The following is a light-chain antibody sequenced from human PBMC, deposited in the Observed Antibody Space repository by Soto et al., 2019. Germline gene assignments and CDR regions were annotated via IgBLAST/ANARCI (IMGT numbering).Light chain of an antibody. CDR1: QRVSVNS. CDR3: QQYGGSPFT. J-gene: IGKJ3*01. Sequence: EIVLTQSPGTLSLSPGERATLSCRASQRVSVNSLAWYQQKGGQAPRLLIYAASTRATGVPDRFSGTGSGTDFALTISRLETDDSAVYYCQQYGGSPFTVGPGTKVDIK. V-gene: IGKV3-20*01. CDR2: AAS.